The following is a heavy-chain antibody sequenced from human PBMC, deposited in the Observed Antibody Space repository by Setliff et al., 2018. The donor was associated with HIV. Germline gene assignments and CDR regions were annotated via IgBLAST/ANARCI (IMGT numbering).Heavy chain of an antibody. V-gene: IGHV4-38-2*01. Sequence: SETLSLTCAVSGYAITSGFYWGWIRQPPGKGLEWIGSINHSGTTNYNSSLKSRVTISVDTSKNQFSLKLSSVTAADTAVYYCASQSTAHDYWGQGTLVTVSS. CDR2: INHSGTT. CDR3: ASQSTAHDY. J-gene: IGHJ4*02. CDR1: GYAITSGFY. D-gene: IGHD5-18*01.